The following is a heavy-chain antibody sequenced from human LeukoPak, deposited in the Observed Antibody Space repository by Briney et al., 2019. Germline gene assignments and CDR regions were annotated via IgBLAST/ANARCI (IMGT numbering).Heavy chain of an antibody. D-gene: IGHD1-1*01. J-gene: IGHJ4*02. CDR2: ISYTGST. Sequence: PSETRSLTCTVSGGSIRTYYWSWIRQPPGKGLEWIGYISYTGSTNYNPSLKSRVTISVDTSKNQFSVKVTSVTAADTAVYYCAREWNDGIDYWGQGTLVTVSS. V-gene: IGHV4-59*01. CDR1: GGSIRTYY. CDR3: AREWNDGIDY.